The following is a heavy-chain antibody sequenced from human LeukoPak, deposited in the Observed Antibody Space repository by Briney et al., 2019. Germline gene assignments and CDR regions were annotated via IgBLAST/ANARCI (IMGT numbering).Heavy chain of an antibody. V-gene: IGHV3-23*01. J-gene: IGHJ4*02. CDR1: GFTFNNYA. D-gene: IGHD6-13*01. CDR3: AKALISSWYEFDY. CDR2: ISGSGGST. Sequence: GGSLRLSCAASGFTFNNYAMSWVRQAPGKGLEWVSAISGSGGSTYYADSVKGRFTISRDNSKNTLYLQMNSLRAEDTAVYYCAKALISSWYEFDYWGQGTLVTVSS.